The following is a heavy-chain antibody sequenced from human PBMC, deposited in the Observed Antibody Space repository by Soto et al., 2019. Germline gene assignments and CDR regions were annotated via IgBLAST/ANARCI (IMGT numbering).Heavy chain of an antibody. Sequence: SSARRWLRQAKRQGLEWMGGIIPIFGTANYAQKFQGRVTITADESTSTAYMELSSLRSEDTAVYYCARSVRFLERLTQNYYYYGMDVWGQGTTVTVSS. D-gene: IGHD3-3*01. CDR2: IIPIFGTA. CDR3: ARSVRFLERLTQNYYYYGMDV. V-gene: IGHV1-69*01. J-gene: IGHJ6*02. CDR1: SSA.